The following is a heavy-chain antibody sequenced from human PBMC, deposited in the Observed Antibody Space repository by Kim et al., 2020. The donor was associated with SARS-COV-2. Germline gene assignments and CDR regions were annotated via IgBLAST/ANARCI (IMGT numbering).Heavy chain of an antibody. V-gene: IGHV3-43*02. CDR2: ISGDGGST. Sequence: GGSLRLSCAASGFTFDDYAMHWVRQAPGKGLEWVSLISGDGGSTYYADSVKGRFTISRDNSKNSLYLQMNSLRTEDTALYYCAKDLAEPTRNNYCSSTSCYKGSGLYFDYWGQGTLVTVSS. CDR3: AKDLAEPTRNNYCSSTSCYKGSGLYFDY. CDR1: GFTFDDYA. D-gene: IGHD2-2*02. J-gene: IGHJ4*02.